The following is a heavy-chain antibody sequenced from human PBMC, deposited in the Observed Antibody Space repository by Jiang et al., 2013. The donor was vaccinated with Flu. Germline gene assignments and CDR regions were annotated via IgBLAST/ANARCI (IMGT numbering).Heavy chain of an antibody. J-gene: IGHJ4*02. D-gene: IGHD5-24*01. CDR2: INSDGSRR. CDR3: ARGKLERSTITLGY. CDR1: GFTFSSYW. V-gene: IGHV3-74*03. Sequence: QLVESGGGLVQPGGSLRLSCAASGFTFSSYWMHWVRQAPGKGLVWVSRINSDGSRREYADSVKGRFTISRDNAKNTLYVYMNSLRAEDTAVYYCARGKLERSTITLGYWGQGTLVTVSP.